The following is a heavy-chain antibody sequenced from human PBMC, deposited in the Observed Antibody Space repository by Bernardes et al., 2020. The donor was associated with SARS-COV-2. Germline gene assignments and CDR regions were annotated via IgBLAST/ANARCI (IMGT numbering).Heavy chain of an antibody. Sequence: GGSLRLSCAASGFTFSSYAMSWVRQAPGKGLEWVSSISGSVGTTFYADSVKGRFTISRDNSKNMLYLQMNSLRAEDTAIYYCAKCLAGSSPHRTGAATYFDYWGQGTLVTVSS. V-gene: IGHV3-23*01. D-gene: IGHD1-26*01. J-gene: IGHJ4*02. CDR3: AKCLAGSSPHRTGAATYFDY. CDR1: GFTFSSYA. CDR2: ISGSVGTT.